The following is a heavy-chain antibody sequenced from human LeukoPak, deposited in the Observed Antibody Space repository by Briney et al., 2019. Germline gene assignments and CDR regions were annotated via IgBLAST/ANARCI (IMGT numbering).Heavy chain of an antibody. D-gene: IGHD6-13*01. V-gene: IGHV3-21*01. J-gene: IGHJ3*02. CDR1: GFKFSSYG. CDR3: PRGGAADGIEAFDI. Sequence: GGSLRLSCAAWGFKFSSYGINWVRQAPGKGLEWVSCISSSGSYIYYADSVKGRFTISRDNAKNSLYLQMNSLRVEDTAVYYCPRGGAADGIEAFDIWGQGTMVTVSS. CDR2: ISSSGSYI.